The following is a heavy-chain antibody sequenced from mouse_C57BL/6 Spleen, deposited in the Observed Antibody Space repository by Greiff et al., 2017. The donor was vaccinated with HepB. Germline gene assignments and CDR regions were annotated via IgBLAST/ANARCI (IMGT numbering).Heavy chain of an antibody. J-gene: IGHJ1*03. V-gene: IGHV3-6*01. CDR2: ISYDGSN. CDR3: AWGLRPYWYFDV. D-gene: IGHD2-4*01. Sequence: EVKLVESGPGLVKPSQSLSLTCSVTGYSITSGYYWNWIRQFPGNKLEWMGYISYDGSNNYNPSLKNRISITRDTSKNQFFLKLNSVTTEDTATYYCAWGLRPYWYFDVWGTGTTVTVSS. CDR1: GYSITSGYY.